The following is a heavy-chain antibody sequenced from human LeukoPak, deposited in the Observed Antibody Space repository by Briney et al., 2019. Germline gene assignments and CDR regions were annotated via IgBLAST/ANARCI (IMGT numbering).Heavy chain of an antibody. Sequence: GGSLRLSCGPSGFTFSSYAMSWVRQAPGKGLEWVSAISGSGGLTYYADSEKGRFTISRDNAKNTLYVHLNSLRAEDTPVYYCAKSPGEFEPTPFDYWGQGTLVTVSS. CDR1: GFTFSSYA. J-gene: IGHJ4*02. CDR3: AKSPGEFEPTPFDY. D-gene: IGHD3-10*01. CDR2: ISGSGGLT. V-gene: IGHV3-23*01.